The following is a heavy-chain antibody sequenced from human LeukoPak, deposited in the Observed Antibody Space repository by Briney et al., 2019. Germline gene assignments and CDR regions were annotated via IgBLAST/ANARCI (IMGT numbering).Heavy chain of an antibody. D-gene: IGHD5-18*01. CDR3: ARASGHTVDTTTKGSY. CDR2: ISSSRTSI. V-gene: IGHV3-21*01. Sequence: GGSLRLSCAPSGFTFRTYSMNCVRQAPGKGLEWCSSISSSRTSIYYADSVKSRITTTRDNAKTSLYQQMNSLTDEATAEYYCARASGHTVDTTTKGSYWGQGTLVTVSS. CDR1: GFTFRTYS. J-gene: IGHJ4*02.